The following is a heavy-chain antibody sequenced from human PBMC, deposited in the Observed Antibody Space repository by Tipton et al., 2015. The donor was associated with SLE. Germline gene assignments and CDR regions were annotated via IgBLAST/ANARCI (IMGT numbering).Heavy chain of an antibody. CDR1: GFTFTDYG. CDR3: AKGAVEAATYWYFDL. CDR2: MYSGGST. D-gene: IGHD2-15*01. J-gene: IGHJ2*01. Sequence: GSLRLSCAASGFTFTDYGMAWVRQTPGKGLEWVSLMYSGGSTYYADSVKGRFTISRDASKNTLYLQMNSLRAEDTAVYYCAKGAVEAATYWYFDLWGRGSLVTVSS. V-gene: IGHV3-23*03.